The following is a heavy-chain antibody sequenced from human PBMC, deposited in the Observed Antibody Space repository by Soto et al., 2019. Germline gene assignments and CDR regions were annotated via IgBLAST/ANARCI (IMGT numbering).Heavy chain of an antibody. D-gene: IGHD6-13*01. CDR2: ISGSGGST. J-gene: IGHJ4*02. CDR3: AKGGQQLRRFDIDY. V-gene: IGHV3-23*01. CDR1: GFTFSSYA. Sequence: EVQLLESGGGLVQPGGSLRLSCAASGFTFSSYAMSWVRQAPGKGLGWVSAISGSGGSTYYADSVKGRFTISRDNSKNTLYLQMNSMRAEDTVVYYCAKGGQQLRRFDIDYWGQGTLVTVSS.